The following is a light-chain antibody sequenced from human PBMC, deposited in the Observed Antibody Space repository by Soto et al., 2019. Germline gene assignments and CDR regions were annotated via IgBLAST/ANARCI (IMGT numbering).Light chain of an antibody. J-gene: IGLJ2*01. CDR1: SSDVGGYNY. V-gene: IGLV2-14*01. CDR2: EVS. CDR3: ISYTSSSTLVV. Sequence: QSVLTQPPSASGSPGQSVTISCTGTSSDVGGYNYVSWYQQHPGKAPKLMIYEVSNRPSGVSNRFSGSKSGNTASLTISGLQAEDEADYYCISYTSSSTLVVFGGGTKLTVL.